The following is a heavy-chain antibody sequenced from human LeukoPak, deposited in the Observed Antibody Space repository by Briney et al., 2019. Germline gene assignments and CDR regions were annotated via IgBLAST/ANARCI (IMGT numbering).Heavy chain of an antibody. CDR1: GGSISSGGYS. V-gene: IGHV4-30-2*01. J-gene: IGHJ5*02. Sequence: SQTLSLTCAVSGGSISSGGYSWSWIRQPPGKGLEWIGYTYHSGSTYYNPSLKSRVTISVDRSKNQFSLKLSSVTAADTAVYYCARGGGVVVAADNWFDPWGQGTLVTVSS. CDR3: ARGGGVVVAADNWFDP. D-gene: IGHD2-15*01. CDR2: TYHSGST.